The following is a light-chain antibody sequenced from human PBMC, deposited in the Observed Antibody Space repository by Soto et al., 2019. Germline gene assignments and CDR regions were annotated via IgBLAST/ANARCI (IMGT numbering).Light chain of an antibody. CDR3: QQYNSYSWT. V-gene: IGKV1-5*03. CDR1: QSISSW. CDR2: KAS. J-gene: IGKJ1*01. Sequence: DIQMTQSHSTLPAYVGDRVTITCRASQSISSWLACYQQKPGKAPKLLIYKASSLEGGVPSRFSGGGSVTEFTLTITSLQPDDLATYYCQQYNSYSWTFGQGTKGDIK.